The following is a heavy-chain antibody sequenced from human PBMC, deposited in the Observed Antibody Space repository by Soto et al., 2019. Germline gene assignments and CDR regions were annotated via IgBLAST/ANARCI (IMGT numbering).Heavy chain of an antibody. CDR1: GSAFISYA. J-gene: IGHJ4*02. V-gene: IGHV3-23*01. Sequence: PWGSLRLSCAASGSAFISYAISLFRRSPWKWLEWVSTIRTSVGDTYYAASVKGRFTISRDNSKSTVYLHLNSLRAEDTAIYYCAKDPTYDYGYFDSWGQGTLVTVSS. D-gene: IGHD4-17*01. CDR3: AKDPTYDYGYFDS. CDR2: IRTSVGDT.